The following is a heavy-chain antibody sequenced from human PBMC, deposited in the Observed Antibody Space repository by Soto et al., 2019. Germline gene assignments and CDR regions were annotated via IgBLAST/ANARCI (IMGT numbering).Heavy chain of an antibody. CDR2: ISNTGGST. V-gene: IGHV3-23*01. J-gene: IGHJ3*02. CDR3: AHPRGYGVFDAGDI. Sequence: GGSLRLSCAASGFIFSTYAMNWVRQAPGKGLECVSAISNTGGSTFYAESVRGRFTISRDNSINTLYLQMTSLRPEDTAVYYCAHPRGYGVFDAGDIWGQGTMVTVSS. CDR1: GFIFSTYA. D-gene: IGHD4-17*01.